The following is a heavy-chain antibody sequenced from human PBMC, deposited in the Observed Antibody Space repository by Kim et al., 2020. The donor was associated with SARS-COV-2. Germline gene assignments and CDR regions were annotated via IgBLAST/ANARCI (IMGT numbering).Heavy chain of an antibody. D-gene: IGHD6-13*01. CDR3: ARGYTSSWYMWAPLGY. CDR1: GFVFDDYG. Sequence: GGSLRLSCATSGFVFDDYGMSWVRQAPGRGLEWVSGIDWIGHTTGYADSVKGRFVISRDNAEKSLYLQMNSLRAEDTAFYYCARGYTSSWYMWAPLGYWGPGTLVTVSS. CDR2: IDWIGHTT. J-gene: IGHJ4*02. V-gene: IGHV3-20*04.